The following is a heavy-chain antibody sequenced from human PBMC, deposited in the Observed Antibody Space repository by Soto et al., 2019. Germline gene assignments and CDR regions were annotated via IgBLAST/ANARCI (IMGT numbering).Heavy chain of an antibody. CDR1: GGSISSSSYY. CDR2: IYYSGST. V-gene: IGHV4-39*01. Sequence: SETLSLTCTVSGGSISSSSYYWGWIRQPPGKGLEWIGSIYYSGSTYYNPSLKSRVTISVDTSKNQFSLKLSSVTAADTAVYYCARSDFWSGYYNWFDPWGQGTLVTVSS. CDR3: ARSDFWSGYYNWFDP. D-gene: IGHD3-3*01. J-gene: IGHJ5*02.